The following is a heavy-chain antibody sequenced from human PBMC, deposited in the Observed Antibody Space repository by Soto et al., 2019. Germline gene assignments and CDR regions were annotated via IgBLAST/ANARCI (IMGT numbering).Heavy chain of an antibody. Sequence: GASVKVSCKASGYTFTGYYMHWVRPAPGPVLEWMGWINPNSGGTNYAQKFQGWVTMTRDTSISTAYMELSRLRSDDTAVYYCARDIGGATTAPHYYGRDGWGQGTTVTVSS. CDR3: ARDIGGATTAPHYYGRDG. J-gene: IGHJ6*02. D-gene: IGHD1-26*01. CDR1: GYTFTGYY. CDR2: INPNSGGT. V-gene: IGHV1-2*04.